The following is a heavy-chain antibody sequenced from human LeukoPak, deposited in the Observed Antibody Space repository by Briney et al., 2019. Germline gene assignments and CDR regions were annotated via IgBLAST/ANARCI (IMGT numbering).Heavy chain of an antibody. CDR3: ARGLRREQQLLRAFDY. V-gene: IGHV1-8*01. D-gene: IGHD6-13*01. Sequence: ASVRVSCKASGYTFTNYDINWVRQASGQGLEWMGWMNPNSGNTGSAQKFQGRVTMTSNTSISTAYMELSSLRSEDTAVYYCARGLRREQQLLRAFDYWGQGTPVTVSS. J-gene: IGHJ4*02. CDR2: MNPNSGNT. CDR1: GYTFTNYD.